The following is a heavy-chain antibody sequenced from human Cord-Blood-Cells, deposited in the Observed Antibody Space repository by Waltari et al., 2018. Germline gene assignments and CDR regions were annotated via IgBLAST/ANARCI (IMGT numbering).Heavy chain of an antibody. Sequence: QVQLQQWGAGLLKPSETLSLTCAVYGGSFSGYYWSWIRQPPGKGLEWIGEINHSGSTNYNPSLKSRVTISVDTSKNQFSLKLGSVTAADTAVYYCARGQGSSGWYDYWGQGTLVTVSS. V-gene: IGHV4-34*01. CDR2: INHSGST. CDR1: GGSFSGYY. J-gene: IGHJ4*02. CDR3: ARGQGSSGWYDY. D-gene: IGHD6-19*01.